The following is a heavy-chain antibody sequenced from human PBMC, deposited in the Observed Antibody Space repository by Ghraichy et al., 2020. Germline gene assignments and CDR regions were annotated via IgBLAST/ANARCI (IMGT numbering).Heavy chain of an antibody. J-gene: IGHJ3*02. V-gene: IGHV6-1*01. CDR1: GDSVSSNSAA. CDR3: ARDRSNEVDTFDI. CDR2: TYYRSKWYN. Sequence: SETLSLTCAISGDSVSSNSAAWNWIRQSPSRGLEWLGRTYYRSKWYNHYAVSVKSRITINPDTSRNQFSLHLNSVTPEDTAVYYCARDRSNEVDTFDIWGQGTMVTVSS. D-gene: IGHD2-8*01.